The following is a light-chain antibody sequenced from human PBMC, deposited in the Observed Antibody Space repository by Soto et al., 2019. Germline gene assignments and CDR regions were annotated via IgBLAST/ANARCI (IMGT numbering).Light chain of an antibody. CDR1: QSSSSY. J-gene: IGKJ4*01. CDR2: AAS. V-gene: IGKV1-39*01. CDR3: QQSYSIPLT. Sequence: DIQMTQSPSSLSASVGDRVTITCRASQSSSSYLNWYQQKPGKAPKLLIYAASSLQSGVPSRFSGSGSGTDFTLTISSLQPEDCATYYCQQSYSIPLTFGGGTKVEIK.